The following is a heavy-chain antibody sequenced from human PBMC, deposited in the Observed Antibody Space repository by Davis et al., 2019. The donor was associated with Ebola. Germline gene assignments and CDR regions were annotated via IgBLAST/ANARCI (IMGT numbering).Heavy chain of an antibody. V-gene: IGHV1-18*01. D-gene: IGHD3-16*01. J-gene: IGHJ3*02. Sequence: ASVKVSCKASGYTFTSYAIHWVRQAPGQGLEWMGWISAYNGNTNYAQKLQGRVTMTTDTSTSTAYMELRSLRSDDTAVYYCARGVDNYDYIWGRRSAFDIWGQGTMVTVSS. CDR2: ISAYNGNT. CDR3: ARGVDNYDYIWGRRSAFDI. CDR1: GYTFTSYA.